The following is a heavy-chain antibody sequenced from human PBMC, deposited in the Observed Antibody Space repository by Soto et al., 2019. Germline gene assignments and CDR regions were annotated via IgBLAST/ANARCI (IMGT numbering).Heavy chain of an antibody. CDR2: INEDGSET. V-gene: IGHV3-7*01. D-gene: IGHD3-3*01. CDR1: GFTFGQSW. CDR3: TREGWVYYDFCSGYSDD. Sequence: GGSLRLSCAASGFTFGQSWMSWVRQAPGKGLEWVANINEDGSETFYVDSVKGRFTISRDNAKNSLYLQMNSLRAEDTAVYYCTREGWVYYDFCSGYSDDWAQGTLVTVAS. J-gene: IGHJ4*02.